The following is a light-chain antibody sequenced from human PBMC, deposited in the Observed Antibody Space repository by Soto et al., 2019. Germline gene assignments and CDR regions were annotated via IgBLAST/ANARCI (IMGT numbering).Light chain of an antibody. CDR3: AAWDDSLSGRV. CDR2: RNN. V-gene: IGLV1-47*01. J-gene: IGLJ3*02. CDR1: SSNIGSNY. Sequence: QSVLTQPPSASGTPGQRVTISCSGSSSNIGSNYVYWYQQLPGTAPKPLIYRNNQRPSGVPDRFSGSKSGTSASLAISGLRSEHEADYYCAAWDDSLSGRVFGGGTKLTVL.